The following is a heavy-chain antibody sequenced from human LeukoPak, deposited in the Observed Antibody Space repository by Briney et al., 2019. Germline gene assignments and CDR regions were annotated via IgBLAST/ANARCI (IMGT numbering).Heavy chain of an antibody. Sequence: PSETLSLTCTVSGGSISSYYWSWIRQPPGKGLEWIGYIYYSGSTNYIPSLKSRVTISVDTSKNQFSLKLSSVTAADTAVYYCAVSGSYFDYWGQGTLVTVSS. D-gene: IGHD1-26*01. CDR1: GGSISSYY. V-gene: IGHV4-59*01. CDR3: AVSGSYFDY. CDR2: IYYSGST. J-gene: IGHJ4*02.